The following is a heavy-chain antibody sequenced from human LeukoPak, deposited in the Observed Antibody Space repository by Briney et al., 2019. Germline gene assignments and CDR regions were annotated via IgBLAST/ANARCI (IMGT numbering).Heavy chain of an antibody. CDR1: GYSFTSYG. CDR3: ARDPPGGAYESSGYYDAFDI. V-gene: IGHV1-18*01. D-gene: IGHD3-22*01. J-gene: IGHJ3*02. CDR2: ISAYNGNT. Sequence: GASVKVSCKASGYSFTSYGISWVRQAPGQGLEWMGWISAYNGNTNYAQKLQGRVTMTTDTSTSTAYMELRSLRSDDTAVYYCARDPPGGAYESSGYYDAFDIWGQGTMVTVS.